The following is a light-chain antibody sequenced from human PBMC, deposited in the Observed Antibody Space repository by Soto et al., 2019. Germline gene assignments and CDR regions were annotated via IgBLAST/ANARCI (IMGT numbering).Light chain of an antibody. CDR1: QNLLHSNGYNY. CDR3: MQSLQTPLT. CDR2: LGS. Sequence: DIVMTQSPLSLPVTPGEPASISCRSSQNLLHSNGYNYLDWYLQKPGQSPQLLIFLGSNRASGVPDRCSGSGSGTDFTLKISRVEADDVGVYYCMQSLQTPLTFGGGTKVESK. V-gene: IGKV2-28*01. J-gene: IGKJ4*01.